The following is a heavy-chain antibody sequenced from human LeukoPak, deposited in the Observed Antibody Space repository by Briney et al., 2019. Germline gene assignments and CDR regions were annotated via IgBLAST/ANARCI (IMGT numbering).Heavy chain of an antibody. V-gene: IGHV4-59*08. D-gene: IGHD2-2*01. J-gene: IGHJ3*01. CDR1: GGSISSYY. CDR2: VYYSGST. CDR3: ARRSQGAYLDAFDL. Sequence: SETLSLTCTVSGGSISSYYWNWIRQPPGKGLEWIGYVYYSGSTNYNPSLKSRVTMSVDTSKKHFSLRLSSVTAADTAVYYCARRSQGAYLDAFDLWGQGTMVTVSS.